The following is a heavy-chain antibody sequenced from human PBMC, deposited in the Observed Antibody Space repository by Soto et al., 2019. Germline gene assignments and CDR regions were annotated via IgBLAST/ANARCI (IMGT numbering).Heavy chain of an antibody. CDR2: ISTSGST. Sequence: SETLSLTCSVSGGSISSYYWSWIRQPAGKGLEWVGRISTSGSTNYNPSLKSRVTMSVDTSKNHFSLNLRSVTAADTAFYYCVRVGMIGTVLGSWFDSWGQGTLVTVSS. D-gene: IGHD2-21*01. J-gene: IGHJ5*01. CDR1: GGSISSYY. V-gene: IGHV4-4*07. CDR3: VRVGMIGTVLGSWFDS.